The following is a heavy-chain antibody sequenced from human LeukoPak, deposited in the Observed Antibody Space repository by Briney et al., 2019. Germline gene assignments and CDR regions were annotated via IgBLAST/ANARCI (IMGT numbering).Heavy chain of an antibody. CDR1: GSTFDDYT. J-gene: IGHJ4*02. CDR3: AKDDTAMAAFDY. D-gene: IGHD5-18*01. CDR2: ISWDGGST. Sequence: GGSLRLSCAASGSTFDDYTMHWVRQAPGKGLEWVSLISWDGGSTYYADSVKGRFTISRDNSKNSLYLQMNSLRTEDTALYYCAKDDTAMAAFDYWGQGTLVTVSS. V-gene: IGHV3-43*01.